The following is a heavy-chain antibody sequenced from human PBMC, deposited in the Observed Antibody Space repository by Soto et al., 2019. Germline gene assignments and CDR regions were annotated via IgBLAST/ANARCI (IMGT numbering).Heavy chain of an antibody. V-gene: IGHV4-59*01. CDR2: IYYSGST. J-gene: IGHJ4*02. CDR3: ARAVDDLFDY. D-gene: IGHD5-12*01. Sequence: PSETLSLTCTVSGCSISSYYWSWIRQPPGKGLEWIGYIYYSGSTNYNPSLKSRVTISVDTSKNQFSLKLSSVTAADTAVYYCARAVDDLFDYWGQGTLVTVSS. CDR1: GCSISSYY.